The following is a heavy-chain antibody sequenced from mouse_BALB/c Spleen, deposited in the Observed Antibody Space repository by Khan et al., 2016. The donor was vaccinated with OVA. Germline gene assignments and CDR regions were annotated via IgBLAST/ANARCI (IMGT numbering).Heavy chain of an antibody. J-gene: IGHJ2*01. CDR1: GYSITSGYG. CDR2: ISYSGST. CDR3: ARTARIKY. V-gene: IGHV3-2*02. Sequence: EVQLQESGPGLVKPSQSLSLTCTVTGYSITSGYGRNWIRQFPGNKLEWMGYISYSGSTNYNPSLKSRTSITRDTSKNQFFLQLNSMTTEDTATYYCARTARIKYWGQGTTLTVSS. D-gene: IGHD1-2*01.